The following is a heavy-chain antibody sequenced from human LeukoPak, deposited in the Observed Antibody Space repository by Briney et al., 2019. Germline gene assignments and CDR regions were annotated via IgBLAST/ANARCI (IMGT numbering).Heavy chain of an antibody. V-gene: IGHV3-11*01. Sequence: GGSLRLSCAASGFTFSDYYMSWIRQAPGKGLEWVSYISSSGSTIYYADSVKGRFTISRDNAKNSLYLQMNSLRAEDTAVYYCPSAVVTPGDGAFDIWGQGTMVTVSS. D-gene: IGHD4-23*01. J-gene: IGHJ3*02. CDR2: ISSSGSTI. CDR1: GFTFSDYY. CDR3: PSAVVTPGDGAFDI.